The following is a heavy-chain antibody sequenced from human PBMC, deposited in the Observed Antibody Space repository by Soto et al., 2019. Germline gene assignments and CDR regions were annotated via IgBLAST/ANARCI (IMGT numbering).Heavy chain of an antibody. CDR1: GFTFTSSA. Sequence: SVKVSFKASGFTFTSSAVQWVRQARGQRLEWIGWIVVGSGNTNYAQKFQERVTITKDMSTSTAYMELSSLRSEDTAVYYCAAPVRGKGSFDYWGQGTLVTVSS. V-gene: IGHV1-58*01. D-gene: IGHD3-10*01. J-gene: IGHJ4*02. CDR3: AAPVRGKGSFDY. CDR2: IVVGSGNT.